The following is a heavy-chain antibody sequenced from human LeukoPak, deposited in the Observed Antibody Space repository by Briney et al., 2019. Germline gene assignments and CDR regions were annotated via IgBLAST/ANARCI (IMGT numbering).Heavy chain of an antibody. V-gene: IGHV4-34*01. CDR2: INHSGST. J-gene: IGHJ6*03. CDR1: GGSFSGYY. D-gene: IGHD3-10*01. CDR3: ARGSYGYYGSGSYYYYYYYMDV. Sequence: PSETLSLTCAVYGGSFSGYYWSWIRQPPGKGLEWIGEINHSGSTNYNPSLESRVTISVDTSKNQFSLKLSSVTAADTAVYYCARGSYGYYGSGSYYYYYYYMDVWGKGTTVTVSS.